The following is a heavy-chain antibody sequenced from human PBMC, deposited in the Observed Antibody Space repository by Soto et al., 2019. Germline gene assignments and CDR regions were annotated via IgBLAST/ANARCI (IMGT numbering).Heavy chain of an antibody. D-gene: IGHD6-25*01. J-gene: IGHJ4*02. V-gene: IGHV3-23*01. Sequence: EVQLLESGGGLVQPGGSLRLSCAAAGFTFSIYAMSWVRQAPGKGLEWVSAISGSGGSTYYADSVKGRFTISRDNSKNTLYLRRTSLRAEDTAVYYCAKATRGRAAPLIRDYWGQGTLVTVSS. CDR1: GFTFSIYA. CDR3: AKATRGRAAPLIRDY. CDR2: ISGSGGST.